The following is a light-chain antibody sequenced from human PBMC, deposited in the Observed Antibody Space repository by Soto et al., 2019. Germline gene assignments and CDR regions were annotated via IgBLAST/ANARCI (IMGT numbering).Light chain of an antibody. V-gene: IGKV3-15*01. CDR2: GAS. CDR1: QSVSSN. CDR3: QQYDNWPYT. J-gene: IGKJ2*01. Sequence: EIVMTQSPATLSVSPGERATLSCRASQSVSSNLAWYQQKPGQAPRLLIYGASTRATGLPARFSGSGPGTEFTLTISSLQSEDFAVYYCQQYDNWPYTFGQGTKLEIK.